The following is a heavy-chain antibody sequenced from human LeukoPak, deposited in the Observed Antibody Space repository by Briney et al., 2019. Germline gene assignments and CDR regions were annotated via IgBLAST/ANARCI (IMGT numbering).Heavy chain of an antibody. CDR1: GGSISSYY. J-gene: IGHJ4*02. CDR3: ARGLRATGKSYYFDY. CDR2: IYYSGST. Sequence: SETLSPTCTVSGGSISSYYWSWIRQPPGKGLERIGYIYYSGSTNYNPSLKSRVTISVDTSKNQFSLKLSSVTAADTAVYYCARGLRATGKSYYFDYWGQGTLVTVSS. D-gene: IGHD1-26*01. V-gene: IGHV4-59*08.